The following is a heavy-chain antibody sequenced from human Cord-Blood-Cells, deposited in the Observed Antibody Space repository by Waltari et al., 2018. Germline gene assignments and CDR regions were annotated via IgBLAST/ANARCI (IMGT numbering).Heavy chain of an antibody. CDR1: GYTFTGYY. D-gene: IGHD6-6*01. CDR3: ASGNIKSSSTSPFDY. J-gene: IGHJ4*02. Sequence: QVQLVQSGAEVKKPGASVKVSCKASGYTFTGYYMHWVRQAPGQGLEWMGWINPNSGGTNYAQKFQGRVTMTRDTSISTAYMELSRLKSDDTAVYYGASGNIKSSSTSPFDYWGQVTLVTVSS. V-gene: IGHV1-2*02. CDR2: INPNSGGT.